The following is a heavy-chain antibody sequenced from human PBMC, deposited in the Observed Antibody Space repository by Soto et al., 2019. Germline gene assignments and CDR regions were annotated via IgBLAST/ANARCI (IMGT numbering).Heavy chain of an antibody. V-gene: IGHV3-53*01. J-gene: IGHJ1*01. Sequence: EVQLVESGGGWIQPGGSLRLSCAASGFTVSSNYMSWVRQAPGKGLEGVSVIYSGGSTYYADSVKGRFTISRDNSKXXXXXXMNXXRXEXTAVYYCARDRVESGYPEYFQHWGQGTLVTVSS. CDR1: GFTVSSNY. CDR2: IYSGGST. D-gene: IGHD3-22*01. CDR3: ARDRVESGYPEYFQH.